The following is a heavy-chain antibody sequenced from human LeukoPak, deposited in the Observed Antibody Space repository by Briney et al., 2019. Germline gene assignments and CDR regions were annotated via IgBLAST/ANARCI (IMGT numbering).Heavy chain of an antibody. CDR3: ARTEWEPPYYFDY. CDR1: GYTFTGYY. Sequence: SVKVSCKASGYTFTGYYMHWVRQAPGQGLEWMGGIIPIFGTANYAQKFQGRVTITADKSTSTAYMELSSLRSEDTAVYYCARTEWEPPYYFDYWGQGTLVTVSS. J-gene: IGHJ4*02. CDR2: IIPIFGTA. D-gene: IGHD1-26*01. V-gene: IGHV1-69*06.